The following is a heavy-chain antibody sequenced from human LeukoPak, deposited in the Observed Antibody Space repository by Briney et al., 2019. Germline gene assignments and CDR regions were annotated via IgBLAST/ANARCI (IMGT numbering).Heavy chain of an antibody. D-gene: IGHD2-2*01. Sequence: ASVKVSCKASGFIFTTHGISWVRQAPGQGLEWVGWISGYNGDTNYAQKIQGRVTMTTDTSTSTAYMELSSLRSEDTAVYYCASVSGRVVPPGNAFDIWGQGTMVSVSS. CDR1: GFIFTTHG. V-gene: IGHV1-18*01. CDR2: ISGYNGDT. CDR3: ASVSGRVVPPGNAFDI. J-gene: IGHJ3*02.